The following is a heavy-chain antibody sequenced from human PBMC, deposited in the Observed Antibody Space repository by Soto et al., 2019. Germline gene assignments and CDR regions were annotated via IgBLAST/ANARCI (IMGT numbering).Heavy chain of an antibody. CDR3: VRPWGWAAAGMTDAFDI. D-gene: IGHD6-13*01. Sequence: QVQLVQSGAEVKKPGASVKVSCKASGHTFTSYAMHWVRQAPGQRLEWMGWINAGNGNTKYSQKFQGRVTITRDTSASTAYMELSSLRSEDTAVYYCVRPWGWAAAGMTDAFDIWGQGTMVTVSS. CDR1: GHTFTSYA. J-gene: IGHJ3*02. CDR2: INAGNGNT. V-gene: IGHV1-3*01.